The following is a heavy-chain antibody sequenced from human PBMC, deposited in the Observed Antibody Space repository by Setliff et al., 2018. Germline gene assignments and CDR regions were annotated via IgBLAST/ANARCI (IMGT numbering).Heavy chain of an antibody. D-gene: IGHD3-10*01. CDR1: GYTFSNYG. CDR3: ARVESMVRGKNILRHFDY. J-gene: IGHJ4*02. CDR2: VTIYNGNT. Sequence: VKVSCKASGYTFSNYGVTWVRQAPGQGLEWMGWVTIYNGNTKYAQNLQGRLTLTTDISTSTAYMELGSLTTDDTAVYYCARVESMVRGKNILRHFDYWGQGTQVTVSS. V-gene: IGHV1-18*01.